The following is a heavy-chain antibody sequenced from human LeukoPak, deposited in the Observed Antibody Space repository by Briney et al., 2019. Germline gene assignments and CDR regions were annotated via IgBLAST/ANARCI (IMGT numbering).Heavy chain of an antibody. D-gene: IGHD4-11*01. J-gene: IGHJ6*02. V-gene: IGHV4-59*01. CDR2: ISYSGST. CDR3: ARARAYSNQGFYYYGMDV. Sequence: PSETLSLTCTVSGGSIRRDYWSWIRQPPGKGLEWVGYISYSGSTSYDPSLESRVTMSVDTSKNQVCLKVNSVTAADTAVYFCARARAYSNQGFYYYGMDVWGQGTTVTVSS. CDR1: GGSIRRDY.